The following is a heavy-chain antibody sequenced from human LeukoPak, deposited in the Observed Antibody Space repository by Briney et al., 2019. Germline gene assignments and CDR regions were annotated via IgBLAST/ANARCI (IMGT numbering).Heavy chain of an antibody. Sequence: GGSLRLSCAASGFTFEEYTMHWVRQAPGKTLEWVSLNWHGTTYYRDSLKGRFTISRDNSKDSLYLQINTLRSEDTTFYYCVKDLSYESSGSVFEYWGQGTLVTVSS. CDR3: VKDLSYESSGSVFEY. CDR1: GFTFEEYT. J-gene: IGHJ4*02. D-gene: IGHD3-22*01. V-gene: IGHV3-43*01. CDR2: NWHGTT.